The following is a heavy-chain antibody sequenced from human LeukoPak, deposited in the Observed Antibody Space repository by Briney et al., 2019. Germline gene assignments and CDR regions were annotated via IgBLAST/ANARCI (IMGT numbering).Heavy chain of an antibody. V-gene: IGHV5-10-1*01. CDR2: IDPSDSYA. CDR3: ARLAFGWLQVY. J-gene: IGHJ4*02. D-gene: IGHD5-24*01. Sequence: GESLKISCKGSGYSFTSYWIRWGRQMAGEGLEGMGRIDPSDSYADYSPSLQGHVTISADKSISTAYLQWSSLKASDTAMYYCARLAFGWLQVYWGQGTLVTVSS. CDR1: GYSFTSYW.